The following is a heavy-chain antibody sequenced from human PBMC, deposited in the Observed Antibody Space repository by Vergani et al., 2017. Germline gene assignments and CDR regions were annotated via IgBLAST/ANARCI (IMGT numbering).Heavy chain of an antibody. Sequence: QVQWVESGGGVVQPGGSLRLSCAASGFTFNSYGMHWVRQAPGQGVEWVASIRSDESRRYYGDSMEGPFTISRDNSKNTLYLQMKSLRPEDTAVYYCAKEGGGYGSGGTCYPEYWGQGSLVTVSS. CDR3: AKEGGGYGSGGTCYPEY. CDR1: GFTFNSYG. J-gene: IGHJ4*02. D-gene: IGHD2-15*01. V-gene: IGHV3-30*02. CDR2: IRSDESRR.